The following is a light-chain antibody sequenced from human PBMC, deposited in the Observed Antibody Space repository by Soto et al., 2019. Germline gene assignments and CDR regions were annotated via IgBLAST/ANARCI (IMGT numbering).Light chain of an antibody. CDR2: AAS. Sequence: DFQLTQSPSFLSASVGDRVTITCRASQGIHDYLAWYQQQPGKAPKLLIYAASTLQSEVPSRFSGSASGTEFTLTISSLQPEDFAPYYCQQFNTYPLTFGGGTKVEVK. V-gene: IGKV1-9*01. J-gene: IGKJ4*01. CDR3: QQFNTYPLT. CDR1: QGIHDY.